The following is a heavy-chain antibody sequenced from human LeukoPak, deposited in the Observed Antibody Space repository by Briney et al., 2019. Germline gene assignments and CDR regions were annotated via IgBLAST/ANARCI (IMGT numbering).Heavy chain of an antibody. CDR1: GGSISSGGYY. J-gene: IGHJ4*02. V-gene: IGHV4-31*03. D-gene: IGHD3-16*02. CDR3: ARGPGGYYDYVWGSYRETDY. CDR2: IYYSGST. Sequence: PSETLSLTCTVSGGSISSGGYYWSWIRQHPGKGLEWIGYIYYSGSTYYNPSLKSRVTISVDASKNQFSLKLSSVTAADTAVYYCARGPGGYYDYVWGSYRETDYWGQGTLVTVSS.